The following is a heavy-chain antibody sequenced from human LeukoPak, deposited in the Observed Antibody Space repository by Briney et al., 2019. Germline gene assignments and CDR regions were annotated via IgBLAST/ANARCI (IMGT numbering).Heavy chain of an antibody. CDR1: GYAFTGYY. CDR2: INPNSGGT. Sequence: ASVKVSCKASGYAFTGYYMHWVRQAPGQGLEWMGWINPNSGGTNYVQKFQGRVTMTRDTSISTAYMELSRLRSDDTAVYYCARDSGYYDSSGYYPFDYWGQGTLVTVSS. D-gene: IGHD3-22*01. V-gene: IGHV1-2*02. J-gene: IGHJ4*02. CDR3: ARDSGYYDSSGYYPFDY.